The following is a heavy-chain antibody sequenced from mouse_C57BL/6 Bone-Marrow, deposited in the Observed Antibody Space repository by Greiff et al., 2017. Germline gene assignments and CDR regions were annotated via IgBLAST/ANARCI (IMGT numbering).Heavy chain of an antibody. V-gene: IGHV14-4*01. D-gene: IGHD1-2*01. Sequence: EVKLQQSGAELVRPGASVKLSCTASGFNIKDDYMHWVQQRPEQGLEWIGWIDPENGDTEYASKFQGKATITADTSSNTAYLQLSSLTSEDTAVYYCTTIITTGYWGQGTTLTVSS. CDR2: IDPENGDT. CDR3: TTIITTGY. CDR1: GFNIKDDY. J-gene: IGHJ2*01.